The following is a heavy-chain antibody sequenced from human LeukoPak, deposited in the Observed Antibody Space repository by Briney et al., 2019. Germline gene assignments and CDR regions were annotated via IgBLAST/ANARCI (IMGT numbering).Heavy chain of an antibody. Sequence: SETLSLNCTVSGDSIRRSRYYWGWIRQPPGKGLEWIASIYNNGNTYYSPSLKSRVTISMDTSKNQFSLKLSSVTAADTAVYYCMRDPSQLSSTLDYWGQGTLVTVSS. D-gene: IGHD2-2*01. J-gene: IGHJ4*01. CDR1: GDSIRRSRYY. CDR2: IYNNGNT. V-gene: IGHV4-39*07. CDR3: MRDPSQLSSTLDY.